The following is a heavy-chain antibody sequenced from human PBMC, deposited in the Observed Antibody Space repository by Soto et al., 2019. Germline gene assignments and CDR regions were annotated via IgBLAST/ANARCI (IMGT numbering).Heavy chain of an antibody. CDR2: INAGNGDS. J-gene: IGHJ4*02. Sequence: ASVKVSCKASEYTFSSYTLHWVRQAPGQRLEWMGWINAGNGDSKYSQKFQGRVSISRDTSASTASMELSSLTSEDTAVYYCARELQGLYYFDYWGQRTLVTVFS. D-gene: IGHD4-4*01. CDR1: EYTFSSYT. CDR3: ARELQGLYYFDY. V-gene: IGHV1-3*01.